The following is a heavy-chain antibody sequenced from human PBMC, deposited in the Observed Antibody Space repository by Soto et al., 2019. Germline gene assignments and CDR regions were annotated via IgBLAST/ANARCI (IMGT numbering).Heavy chain of an antibody. V-gene: IGHV3-33*01. Sequence: QVQLVESGGGVVQPGRSLRLSCAASGFTFSSYGMHWVRQAPGKGLEWVAGIWNDGSNKYYADSVKGRFTISRDNSKNTLYLQMNSLRGEDTAVYYCARDGKYYDFWSGYAPVGWFDPWGQGTLVTVSS. CDR3: ARDGKYYDFWSGYAPVGWFDP. J-gene: IGHJ5*02. CDR1: GFTFSSYG. D-gene: IGHD3-3*01. CDR2: IWNDGSNK.